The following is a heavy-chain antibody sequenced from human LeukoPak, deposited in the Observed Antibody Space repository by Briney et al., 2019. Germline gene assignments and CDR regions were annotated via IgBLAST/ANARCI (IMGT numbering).Heavy chain of an antibody. J-gene: IGHJ4*02. CDR3: ARDRQLHYFDY. CDR2: IWYDGSNK. CDR1: GFTFSSYG. Sequence: GGSLRLSCAASGFTFSSYGMHWVRQAPGKGLEWVAVIWYDGSNKYYADSVRGRFTISRDSSKNTLYLQMNSLRAEDTGVYYCARDRQLHYFDYWGQGTLVTVSS. V-gene: IGHV3-33*01. D-gene: IGHD2-2*01.